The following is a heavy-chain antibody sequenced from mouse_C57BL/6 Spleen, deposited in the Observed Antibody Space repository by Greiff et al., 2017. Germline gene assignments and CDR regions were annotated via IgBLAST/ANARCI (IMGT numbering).Heavy chain of an antibody. CDR3: TRFAGEY. Sequence: VQLQQSGAELVRPGASVTLSCKASGYTFTDYAMHWVKQTPVHGLEWIGAIDPETGGTAYNQKFKGKAILTADKSSSTAYMELRSLTSEDSAVYYCTRFAGEYWGQGTTLTVSS. CDR2: IDPETGGT. J-gene: IGHJ2*01. V-gene: IGHV1-15*01. CDR1: GYTFTDYA.